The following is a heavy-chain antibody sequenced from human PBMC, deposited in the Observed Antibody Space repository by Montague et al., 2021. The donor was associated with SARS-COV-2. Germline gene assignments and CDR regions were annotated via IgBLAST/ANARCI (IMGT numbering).Heavy chain of an antibody. V-gene: IGHV3-21*01. CDR3: ARDITMVRGVIYFDY. D-gene: IGHD3-10*01. CDR2: ISSSSSYI. J-gene: IGHJ4*02. Sequence: SLRLSCAASGFTFSSYGMNWVRQAPGKGLEWVSSISSSSSYIYYADSVKGRFTISRDNAKNSLYLQMNSLRAEDTAVYYCARDITMVRGVIYFDYWGQGTLVAVSS. CDR1: GFTFSSYG.